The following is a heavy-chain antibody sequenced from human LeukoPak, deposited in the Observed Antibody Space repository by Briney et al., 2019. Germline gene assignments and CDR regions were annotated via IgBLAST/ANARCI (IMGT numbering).Heavy chain of an antibody. CDR3: ARGELSSDYYYYMDV. CDR1: GGSFSGYY. Sequence: SETLSLTCAVYGGSFSGYYWSWIRQPPGKGLEWIGEINHSGSTNYNPSLKSRVTISVDTSKNQFSLKLSSVTAADTAVYYCARGELSSDYYYYMDVWGKGTTVTVSS. D-gene: IGHD3-22*01. CDR2: INHSGST. V-gene: IGHV4-34*01. J-gene: IGHJ6*03.